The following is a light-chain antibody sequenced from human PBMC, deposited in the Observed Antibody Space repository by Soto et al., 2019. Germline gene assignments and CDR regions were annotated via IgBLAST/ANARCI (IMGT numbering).Light chain of an antibody. Sequence: EIVLTQSPATLSLSRGERATLSCRASQSVSSYLAWYQQKPGQAPRLLIYDASNRATGIPARFSGSGSGTDFTLTISSLEPEVFAVYYCQQRSNWRGTFGQGTKLEIK. V-gene: IGKV3-11*01. CDR3: QQRSNWRGT. CDR1: QSVSSY. CDR2: DAS. J-gene: IGKJ2*02.